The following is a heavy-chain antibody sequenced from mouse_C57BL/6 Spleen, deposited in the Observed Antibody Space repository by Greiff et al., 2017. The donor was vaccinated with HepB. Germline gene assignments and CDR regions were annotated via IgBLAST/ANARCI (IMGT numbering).Heavy chain of an antibody. CDR3: TTWGYGSSRGYFDY. CDR2: IDPEDGDT. D-gene: IGHD1-1*01. CDR1: GFNIKDYY. Sequence: EVQLQQSGAELVRPGASVKLSCTASGFNIKDYYMHWVKQRPEQGLEWIGRIDPEDGDTEYAPKFQGKATMTADTASNTAYLQLSSLTSEDTAVYYCTTWGYGSSRGYFDYWGQGTTLTVSS. V-gene: IGHV14-1*01. J-gene: IGHJ2*01.